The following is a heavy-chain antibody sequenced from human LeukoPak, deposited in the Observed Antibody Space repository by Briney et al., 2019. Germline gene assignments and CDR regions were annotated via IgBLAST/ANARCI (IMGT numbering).Heavy chain of an antibody. CDR2: ISGSGDST. J-gene: IGHJ5*02. CDR3: IRLRDSSGWYAGFDP. D-gene: IGHD6-19*01. Sequence: GGSLRLSCAASGFTFSNYAMRWVRQAPGKGLEWVSGISGSGDSTYYADSVRGRFTISRDNSKNTLYLQMSSLKTEDTAVYYCIRLRDSSGWYAGFDPWGQGTLVSVSS. CDR1: GFTFSNYA. V-gene: IGHV3-23*01.